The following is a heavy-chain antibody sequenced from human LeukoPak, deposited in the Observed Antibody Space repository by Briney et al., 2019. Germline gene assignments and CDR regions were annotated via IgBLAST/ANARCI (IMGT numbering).Heavy chain of an antibody. V-gene: IGHV3-23*01. D-gene: IGHD1-1*01. J-gene: IGHJ4*02. CDR2: ISGNGIST. CDR1: GVTLSSYA. CDR3: AKKGHRTGTTHIDF. Sequence: GGSLRLSCAASGVTLSSYAMSWARQAPGKGLEWVSTISGNGISTYYADSVKGRFTISRDNFKNTLYLQMNSLRAEDTAVYHCAKKGHRTGTTHIDFWGQGTLVTVSS.